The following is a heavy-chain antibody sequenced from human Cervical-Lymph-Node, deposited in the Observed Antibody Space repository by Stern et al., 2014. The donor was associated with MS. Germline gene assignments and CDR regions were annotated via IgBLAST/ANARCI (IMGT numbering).Heavy chain of an antibody. V-gene: IGHV1-69*01. CDR1: EDTFASYA. Sequence: VQLVESGAEVTKPGSSVKVSCKASEDTFASYAITWVRQAPGQGLEWMGGIVPLLGTTRNAQKFQGRVTITADDSTSTSYMELSSLRSEDTAIYYCARHPSTRYYDMDVWGQGTTVTVSS. CDR3: ARHPSTRYYDMDV. CDR2: IVPLLGTT. J-gene: IGHJ6*02.